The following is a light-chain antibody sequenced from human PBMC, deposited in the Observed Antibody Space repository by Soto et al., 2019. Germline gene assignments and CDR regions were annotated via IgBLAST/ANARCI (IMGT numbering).Light chain of an antibody. J-gene: IGLJ1*01. CDR3: QVWDSSSDLGV. CDR2: DDS. CDR1: NIGSKS. V-gene: IGLV3-21*02. Sequence: SYDLTQPPSVSVAPGQTARITCGGNNIGSKSVHWYQQKPGQAPVLVVYDDSDRPSGIPERFSGSNSGNTATLTISRVEDGDEADYYCQVWDSSSDLGVLGTGTKVTVL.